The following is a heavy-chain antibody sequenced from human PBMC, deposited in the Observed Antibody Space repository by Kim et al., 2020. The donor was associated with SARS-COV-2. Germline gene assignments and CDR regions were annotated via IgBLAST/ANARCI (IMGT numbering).Heavy chain of an antibody. V-gene: IGHV3-33*08. CDR3: ARDPRDNYDFWSGYANYYYYGXDV. Sequence: GGSLRLSCAASGFTFSSYGMHWVRQAPGKGLEWVAVIWYDGSNKYYADSVKGRFTISRDNSKNTLYLQMNSLRAEDTAVYYFARDPRDNYDFWSGYANYYYYGXDVWGQGTTVTGSS. CDR2: IWYDGSNK. D-gene: IGHD3-3*01. J-gene: IGHJ6*02. CDR1: GFTFSSYG.